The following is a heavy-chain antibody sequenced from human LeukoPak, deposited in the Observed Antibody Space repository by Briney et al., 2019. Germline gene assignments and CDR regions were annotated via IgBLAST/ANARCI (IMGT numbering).Heavy chain of an antibody. D-gene: IGHD1-26*01. J-gene: IGHJ4*02. CDR2: ISYDGSSK. Sequence: SGGSLRLSCAASGFTLSSHNMHWVRQAPGKGLEWVAFISYDGSSKYYADSFKGRFTISRDNSENTLYLQMNSLRAEDTAVYYCARDLSESYTFDYWGQGTLVTVSS. CDR3: ARDLSESYTFDY. CDR1: GFTLSSHN. V-gene: IGHV3-30-3*01.